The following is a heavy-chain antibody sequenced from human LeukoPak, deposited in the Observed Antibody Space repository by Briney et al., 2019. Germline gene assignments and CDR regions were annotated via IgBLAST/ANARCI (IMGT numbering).Heavy chain of an antibody. J-gene: IGHJ6*02. D-gene: IGHD2-2*01. CDR3: AGAPGIVVVPAALNYYYYYGMDV. V-gene: IGHV3-30-3*01. CDR2: ISYAGSNK. CDR1: GFTFNSYA. Sequence: GGSLRLSCAASGFTFNSYAMHWVRQAPGKGLEWVAVISYAGSNKYYADSVKGRFTISRDNSKNTLYLQMNSPRAEDTAVYYCAGAPGIVVVPAALNYYYYYGMDVWGQGTTVTVSS.